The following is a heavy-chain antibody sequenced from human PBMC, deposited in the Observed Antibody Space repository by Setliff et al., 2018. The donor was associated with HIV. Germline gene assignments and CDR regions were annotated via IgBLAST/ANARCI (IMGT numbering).Heavy chain of an antibody. CDR1: GGPLSGHY. V-gene: IGHV4-34*01. CDR2: TSHSGKT. CDR3: VTSSSWSSRLNF. D-gene: IGHD2-2*01. Sequence: SETLSLTCAVYGGPLSGHYWSWIRQPPGQGLEWIGETSHSGKTNYNQSLKSRVTISVDTSKNQFSLKLTSATAADTAVYYCVTSSSWSSRLNFWGPGMLVTVSS. J-gene: IGHJ4*02.